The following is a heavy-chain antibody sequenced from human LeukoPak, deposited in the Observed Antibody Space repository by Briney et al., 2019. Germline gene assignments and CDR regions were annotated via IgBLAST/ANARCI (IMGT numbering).Heavy chain of an antibody. CDR1: GFIFSNFP. J-gene: IGHJ5*02. Sequence: GGSLRLSCAASGFIFSNFPMTWVRQTPGKGLEGVSSISGSGGDTYYTDSVRGRFTISRDNSKNTLYLQMNSLRAEDTAVYYCARDAGYSGYDQKDNWFDPWGQGTLVTVSS. D-gene: IGHD5-12*01. CDR3: ARDAGYSGYDQKDNWFDP. CDR2: ISGSGGDT. V-gene: IGHV3-23*01.